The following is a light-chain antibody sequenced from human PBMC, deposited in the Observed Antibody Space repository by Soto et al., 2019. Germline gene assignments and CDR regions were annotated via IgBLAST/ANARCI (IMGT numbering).Light chain of an antibody. V-gene: IGKV1-33*01. CDR3: QQYQTLLLP. J-gene: IGKJ4*01. CDR2: DAS. CDR1: QGISTN. Sequence: DIQMTQSPTSLSASVGDRVTITCQASQGISTNLNWFQQKPGKAPKLLIYDASTLETGVPSRFSGRGSGADFSFTISSLQPEDIASYYCQQYQTLLLPFGGGTHVQI.